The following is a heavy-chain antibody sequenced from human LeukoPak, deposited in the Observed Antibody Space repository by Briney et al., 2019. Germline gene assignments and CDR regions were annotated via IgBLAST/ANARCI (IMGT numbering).Heavy chain of an antibody. CDR3: ARDLYSGFRNWFDP. Sequence: GGSLRLSCAASGFTFSSYSMNWVRQATGKGLEWVSSISSSSSYIYYADSVKGRFTISRDNAKNSLYLQMNSLRAEDTAVYYCARDLYSGFRNWFDPWGQGTLVTVSS. CDR1: GFTFSSYS. J-gene: IGHJ5*02. CDR2: ISSSSSYI. V-gene: IGHV3-21*01. D-gene: IGHD5-12*01.